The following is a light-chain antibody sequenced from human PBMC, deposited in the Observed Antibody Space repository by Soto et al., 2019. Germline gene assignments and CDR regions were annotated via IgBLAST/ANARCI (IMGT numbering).Light chain of an antibody. CDR1: SGDVGAYNY. J-gene: IGLJ1*01. CDR2: EVT. CDR3: SLYTTASTYV. Sequence: QSVLAQPASVSGSPGQSITISCSGASGDVGAYNYAAWYQQHPGKAPKLIIYEVTNRPSGVSYRFSASKSGNTASLTISGLQAEDEAEYYCSLYTTASTYVFGTGTKVTVL. V-gene: IGLV2-14*01.